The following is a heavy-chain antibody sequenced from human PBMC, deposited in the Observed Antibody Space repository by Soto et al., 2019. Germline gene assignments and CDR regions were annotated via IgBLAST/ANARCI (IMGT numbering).Heavy chain of an antibody. D-gene: IGHD6-19*01. CDR2: ISDSGVNT. CDR1: GFTFVGFG. Sequence: EEQLLEYGGYLVQPGGSLRLSCAASGFTFVGFGMSWVRQATGKGLEWVSSISDSGVNTYYADSVKGRFTISRDNSKNTLYVQRNSLRAEESAVYYCASAPNRGSGWSCDYWGQGILVTVSS. CDR3: ASAPNRGSGWSCDY. J-gene: IGHJ4*02. V-gene: IGHV3-23*01.